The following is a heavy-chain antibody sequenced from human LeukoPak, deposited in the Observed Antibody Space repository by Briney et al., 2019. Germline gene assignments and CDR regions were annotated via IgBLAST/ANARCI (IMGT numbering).Heavy chain of an antibody. CDR3: ARHEAITARPWFDY. CDR2: ICYSGST. Sequence: SETLSLTCTVSGGSISSSSYYWGWIRQPPGKGLEWIGGICYSGSTYYNPSLKSRVTIFVDTSKNQFSLRLGSVTAADTAVYYCARHEAITARPWFDYWGQGTLVTVSS. CDR1: GGSISSSSYY. D-gene: IGHD6-6*01. J-gene: IGHJ4*02. V-gene: IGHV4-39*01.